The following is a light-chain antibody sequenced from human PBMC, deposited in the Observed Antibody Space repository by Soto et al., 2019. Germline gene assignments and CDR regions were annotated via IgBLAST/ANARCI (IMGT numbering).Light chain of an antibody. Sequence: EIVMTQSPATLSVSPGERATLSCRASQSVSSNLAWYQQKPGQAPRLLIYGATTRATGIPARFSGSGSGTEFTLIISSLKSEDFAVYYCQQYNNWYTFGQGTKLEIK. V-gene: IGKV3-15*01. J-gene: IGKJ2*01. CDR2: GAT. CDR3: QQYNNWYT. CDR1: QSVSSN.